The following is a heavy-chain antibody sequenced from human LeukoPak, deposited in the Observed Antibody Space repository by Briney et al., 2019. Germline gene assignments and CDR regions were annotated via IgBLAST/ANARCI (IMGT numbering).Heavy chain of an antibody. CDR3: AKEGFDGRYYPYFDY. D-gene: IGHD1-26*01. CDR2: ISYDGSNK. V-gene: IGHV3-30*18. CDR1: GFTFSSYG. J-gene: IGHJ4*02. Sequence: PGGSLRLSCAASGFTFSSYGMHWVRQAPGKGLEWVAVISYDGSNKYYADSVKGRFTISRDNSKNTLYLQMNSLRAEDTAVYYCAKEGFDGRYYPYFDYWGRGTLVTDSS.